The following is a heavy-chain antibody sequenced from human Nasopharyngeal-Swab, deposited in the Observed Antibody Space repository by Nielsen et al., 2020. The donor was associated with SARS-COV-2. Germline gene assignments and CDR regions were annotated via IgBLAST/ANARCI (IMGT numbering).Heavy chain of an antibody. J-gene: IGHJ4*02. CDR2: IYSSGNA. CDR1: GGSISSGGYF. Sequence: SETLSLTCTVSGGSISSGGYFWSWVRRPAGKGLEWIGRIYSSGNANYNPSLKSRVTISVDTSKNQFSLKLNSVTATDTAVYYCARGYGSFPYYFDHWGQGTLVTVSS. CDR3: ARGYGSFPYYFDH. V-gene: IGHV4-61*02. D-gene: IGHD1-26*01.